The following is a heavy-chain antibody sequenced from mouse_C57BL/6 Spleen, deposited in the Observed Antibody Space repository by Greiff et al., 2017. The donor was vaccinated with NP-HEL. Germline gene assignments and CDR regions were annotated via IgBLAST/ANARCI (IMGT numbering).Heavy chain of an antibody. CDR1: GFTFSDYY. J-gene: IGHJ2*01. Sequence: EVQLVESEGGLVQPGSSMKLSCTASGFTFSDYYMAWVRQVPEKGLEWVANINYDGSSTYYLDSLKSRFIISRDNAKNILYLQMSSLKSEDTATYYCARDGYYGSMDYWGQGTTLTVSS. D-gene: IGHD1-1*01. V-gene: IGHV5-16*01. CDR2: INYDGSST. CDR3: ARDGYYGSMDY.